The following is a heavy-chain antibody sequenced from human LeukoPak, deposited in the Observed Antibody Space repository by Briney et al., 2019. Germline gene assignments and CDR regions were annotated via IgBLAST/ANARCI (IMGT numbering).Heavy chain of an antibody. D-gene: IGHD3/OR15-3a*01. J-gene: IGHJ4*02. CDR1: GVSISSSNSY. CDR2: IYYSGNT. CDR3: ARQTGSGLFILP. V-gene: IGHV4-39*01. Sequence: SETLSLTCTVSGVSISSSNSYWGWIRQPPGKGLEWIGSIYYSGNTYCNASLKSQVSISIDTSKNQFSLRLTSVTAADTAVYYCARQTGSGLFILPGGQGTLVTVSS.